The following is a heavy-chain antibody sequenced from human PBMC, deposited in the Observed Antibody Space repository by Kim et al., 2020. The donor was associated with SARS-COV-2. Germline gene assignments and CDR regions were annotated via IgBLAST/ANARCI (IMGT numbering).Heavy chain of an antibody. Sequence: GGSLRLSCAASGLSFDDSAMNWVRQAPGKGLEWVAVISYDGRNKEYADSVKGRFSISRDNSESTLSLQMNSLRVEDTAVYYCARGNYYESVSLSDYYNGMDVWGQGTTVPV. CDR1: GLSFDDSA. J-gene: IGHJ6*01. V-gene: IGHV3-30-3*01. CDR2: ISYDGRNK. CDR3: ARGNYYESVSLSDYYNGMDV. D-gene: IGHD3-10*01.